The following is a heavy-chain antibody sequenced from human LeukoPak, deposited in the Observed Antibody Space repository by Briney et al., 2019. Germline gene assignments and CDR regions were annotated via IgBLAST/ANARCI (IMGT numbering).Heavy chain of an antibody. V-gene: IGHV1-69*13. J-gene: IGHJ4*02. Sequence: GASVKVSCKASGGTFSSYAISWVRQAPGQGLEWMGGIIPIFGTANYAQKFQGRVTITADESTSTAYMELSSLRSEDTAVYYCARDRGGGWPFDYWGQGTLVTVSS. CDR2: IIPIFGTA. CDR3: ARDRGGGWPFDY. CDR1: GGTFSSYA. D-gene: IGHD6-19*01.